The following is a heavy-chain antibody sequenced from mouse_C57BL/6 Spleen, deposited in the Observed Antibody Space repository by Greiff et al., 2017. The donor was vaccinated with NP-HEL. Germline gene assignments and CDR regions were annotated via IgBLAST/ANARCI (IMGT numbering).Heavy chain of an antibody. Sequence: QVQLQQPGAELVKPGASVKLSCKASGYTFTSYWMHWVKQRPGQGLEWIGMIHPNSGSTNYNEKFKSKATLTVDKSSSTAYMQLSSLTSEDSAVYYCARSGTTVDYFDYWGQGTTLTVSS. D-gene: IGHD1-1*01. CDR1: GYTFTSYW. CDR3: ARSGTTVDYFDY. J-gene: IGHJ2*01. CDR2: IHPNSGST. V-gene: IGHV1-64*01.